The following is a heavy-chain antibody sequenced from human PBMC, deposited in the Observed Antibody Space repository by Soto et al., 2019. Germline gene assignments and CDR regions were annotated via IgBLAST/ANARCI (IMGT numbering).Heavy chain of an antibody. CDR3: ARGRRKGFDAFDI. CDR2: INAGHGNT. V-gene: IGHV1-3*01. D-gene: IGHD2-15*01. Sequence: RASVKVSCKASGYTFTSYAMHWVRQAPGQRLERMGWINAGHGNTKYSQKFQGRVTITRDTSASTAYMELGSLRSEDTAVYYCARGRRKGFDAFDIWGQGTMVTVSS. J-gene: IGHJ3*02. CDR1: GYTFTSYA.